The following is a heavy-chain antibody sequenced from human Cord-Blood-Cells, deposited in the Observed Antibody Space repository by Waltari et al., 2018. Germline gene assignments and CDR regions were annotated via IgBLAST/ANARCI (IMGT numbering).Heavy chain of an antibody. CDR2: INPNSGGT. CDR3: ARDSDVLRYFDWLFWFDP. Sequence: QVQLVQSGAEVKKPGASVKVSCKASGYTFTGYYMHWVRQAPGQGLEWMGWINPNSGGTNYAQNVQGRVTMTRDTSISTAYMELSRLRSDDTAVYYCARDSDVLRYFDWLFWFDPWGQGTLVTVSS. CDR1: GYTFTGYY. V-gene: IGHV1-2*02. D-gene: IGHD3-9*01. J-gene: IGHJ5*02.